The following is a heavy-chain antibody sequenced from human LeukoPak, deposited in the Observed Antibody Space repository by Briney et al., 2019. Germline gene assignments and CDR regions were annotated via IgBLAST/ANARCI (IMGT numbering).Heavy chain of an antibody. V-gene: IGHV3-48*04. CDR2: ISSSSSTI. Sequence: SGGSLRLSCAASGFIFSSYSMSWVRQAPGKGLEWVSYISSSSSTIYYADSVKGRFTISRDNAKNSLYLQMNSLRAEDTAVYYCARDYTAMVRGEFYWGQGPRVPVSS. D-gene: IGHD5-18*01. CDR3: ARDYTAMVRGEFY. J-gene: IGHJ4*02. CDR1: GFIFSSYS.